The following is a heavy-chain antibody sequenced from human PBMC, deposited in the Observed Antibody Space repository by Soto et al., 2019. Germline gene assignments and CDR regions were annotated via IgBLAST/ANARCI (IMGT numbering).Heavy chain of an antibody. J-gene: IGHJ4*02. CDR2: IIPILGIA. V-gene: IGHV1-69*02. CDR3: ARATAVYGDYFDY. Sequence: QVQLVQSGAEVKKPGSSVKVSCKASGGTFSSYTISWVRQAPGQGLEWMGRIIPILGIANYAQKFQGRVTITADKSTSTAYMELSSLRSKDTAVYYCARATAVYGDYFDYWGQGTLVTVSS. CDR1: GGTFSSYT. D-gene: IGHD4-17*01.